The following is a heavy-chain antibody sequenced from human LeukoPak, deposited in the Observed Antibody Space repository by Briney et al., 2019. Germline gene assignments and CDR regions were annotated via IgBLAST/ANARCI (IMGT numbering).Heavy chain of an antibody. Sequence: GGSLRLSCADSGFTFSSYWMSWVRQAPGKGLEWVAVISYDGSNKYYADSVKGRFTISRDNSKNTLYLQMNSLRAEDTAVYYCAVWSSSAHSWGQGTLVTVSS. CDR1: GFTFSSYW. D-gene: IGHD3-3*01. V-gene: IGHV3-30*03. J-gene: IGHJ4*02. CDR3: AVWSSSAHS. CDR2: ISYDGSNK.